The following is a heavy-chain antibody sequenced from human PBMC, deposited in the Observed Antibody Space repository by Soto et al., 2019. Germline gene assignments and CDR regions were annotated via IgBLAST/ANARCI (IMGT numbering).Heavy chain of an antibody. CDR1: GGTFSSYT. CDR3: ASIAAAGTNYYCGMDV. V-gene: IGHV1-69*02. J-gene: IGHJ6*02. Sequence: QVQLVQSGAEVKKPGSSVKVSCKASGGTFSSYTISWVRQAPGQGLEWMGRIIPILGIANYAQKFQGRVTITXXKXTXIAYMELSSLRSEDTAVYYCASIAAAGTNYYCGMDVWGQGTTVTVSS. D-gene: IGHD6-13*01. CDR2: IIPILGIA.